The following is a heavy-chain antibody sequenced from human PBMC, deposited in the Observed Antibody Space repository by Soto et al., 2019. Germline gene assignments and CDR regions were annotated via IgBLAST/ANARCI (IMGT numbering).Heavy chain of an antibody. V-gene: IGHV4-4*07. J-gene: IGHJ6*02. D-gene: IGHD3-10*01. Sequence: PSETLSLTCIVSGGSISSSYWSWIRQPAGKGLEWIGRIYPSGTTNYNPSLKSRLTMSVDTSKNQFSLRLRSVTAADTAVYFCARDDYGSAGMDVWGQGTTGTVS. CDR3: ARDDYGSAGMDV. CDR2: IYPSGTT. CDR1: GGSISSSY.